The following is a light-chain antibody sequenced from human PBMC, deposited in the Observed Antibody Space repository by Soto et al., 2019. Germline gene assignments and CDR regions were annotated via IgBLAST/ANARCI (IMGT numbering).Light chain of an antibody. CDR1: QSVGIK. Sequence: EIVMTQSPATLSVSPGEGATLSCRASQSVGIKLAWYQQKPGQAPRLVLYDVSTRATNIPARFSGSGSGTEFTLTISSLQSEDFAVYYCQQHSIWPLTFGPGNKVDIK. J-gene: IGKJ3*01. V-gene: IGKV3-15*01. CDR3: QQHSIWPLT. CDR2: DVS.